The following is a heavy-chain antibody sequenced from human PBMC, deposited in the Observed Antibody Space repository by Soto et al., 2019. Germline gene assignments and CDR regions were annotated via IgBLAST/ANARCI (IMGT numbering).Heavy chain of an antibody. CDR3: ARDAYYYDSSGYRYFDY. CDR2: ISSSSSYT. J-gene: IGHJ4*02. V-gene: IGHV3-11*06. D-gene: IGHD3-22*01. CDR1: GFTFSDYY. Sequence: GPLRLSCAASGFTFSDYYMSWIRQAPGKGLEWVSYISSSSSYTNYADSVKGRFTISRDNAKNSLYLQMNSLRAEDTAVYYCARDAYYYDSSGYRYFDYWGQGTLVTVSS.